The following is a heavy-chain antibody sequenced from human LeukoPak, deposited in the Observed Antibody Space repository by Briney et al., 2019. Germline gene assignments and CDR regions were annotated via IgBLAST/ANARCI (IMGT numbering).Heavy chain of an antibody. Sequence: PGGSLRLSCAASGFTFSSYVMTWVRQAPGKGLEWVSYISSSGSTIYYTDSVKGRFTISRDNAKNSLYLQMNSLRAEDTALYYCARERATLDYYYYMDVWGKGTTVTVSS. D-gene: IGHD5-12*01. CDR2: ISSSGSTI. CDR1: GFTFSSYV. CDR3: ARERATLDYYYYMDV. J-gene: IGHJ6*03. V-gene: IGHV3-48*03.